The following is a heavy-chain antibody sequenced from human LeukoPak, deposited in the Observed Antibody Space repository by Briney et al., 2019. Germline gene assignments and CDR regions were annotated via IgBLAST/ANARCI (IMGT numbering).Heavy chain of an antibody. CDR1: GYTFSAHY. V-gene: IGHV1-2*02. J-gene: IGHJ4*02. Sequence: ASVKVSCKTSGYTFSAHYLHWVRQAPGQRPEWVGRIDPASGGTHYAQKFQGRVTVTRDTSTTTVDMELSGLGSDGTAVYYCARVPGPYTTSRFDFWGQGTLVTVSS. CDR3: ARVPGPYTTSRFDF. D-gene: IGHD2-2*02. CDR2: IDPASGGT.